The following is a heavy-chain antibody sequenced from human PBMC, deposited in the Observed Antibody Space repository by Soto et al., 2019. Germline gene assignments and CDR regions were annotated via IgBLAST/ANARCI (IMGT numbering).Heavy chain of an antibody. CDR1: GYTFSDYF. V-gene: IGHV1-2*02. J-gene: IGHJ6*02. Sequence: ASVKVSCKASGYTFSDYFVHWVRQAPGQGLEWIGWINPKNGDTKYIKKFQFRVTMTRDTSINTAFMELSRLRSDETAVYFCARGNIATTGYYYYYGLDVWGQGTTVTVSS. CDR2: INPKNGDT. D-gene: IGHD1-1*01. CDR3: ARGNIATTGYYYYYGLDV.